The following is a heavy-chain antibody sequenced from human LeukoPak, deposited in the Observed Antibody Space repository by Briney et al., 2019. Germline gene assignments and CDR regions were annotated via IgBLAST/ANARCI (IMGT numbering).Heavy chain of an antibody. Sequence: ASVKVSCKASGYTFTGYYMHWVRQAPGQGLEWMGWINTNTGNPTYAQGFTGRFVFSLDTSVTTAYLHISSLQAEDTAVYYCARAEVYCSRSTCFLYWGQGTLVTVSS. CDR3: ARAEVYCSRSTCFLY. J-gene: IGHJ4*02. D-gene: IGHD2-15*01. V-gene: IGHV7-4-1*02. CDR2: INTNTGNP. CDR1: GYTFTGYY.